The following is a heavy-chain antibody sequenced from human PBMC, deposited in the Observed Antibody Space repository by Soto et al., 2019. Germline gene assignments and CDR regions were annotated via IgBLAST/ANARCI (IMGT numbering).Heavy chain of an antibody. D-gene: IGHD6-19*01. CDR2: IYYSGTT. CDR1: GGSISSGDYY. CDR3: ARGSSGFSNDY. V-gene: IGHV4-30-4*01. J-gene: IGHJ4*02. Sequence: PSETLSLTCTVPGGSISSGDYYWSWIRQPPGKGLEWIGYIYYSGTTYYNPSLKSLVNISVDTSKNQFSLKVSSVTAADTAVYYCARGSSGFSNDYWGQGTLVTVSS.